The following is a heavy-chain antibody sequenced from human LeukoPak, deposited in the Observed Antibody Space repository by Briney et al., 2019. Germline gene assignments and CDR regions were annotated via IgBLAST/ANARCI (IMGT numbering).Heavy chain of an antibody. V-gene: IGHV1-8*01. Sequence: ASVKVSCTPSGYTFTSYDINWVRQAPGQRLEWMGWMNPKSGNTGYAQKFQGRVTMTRNTSISTAYRELSSLRSEDTAVYYCARGGTYCSGGSCYQNWFDPWGQGTLVTVSS. J-gene: IGHJ5*02. D-gene: IGHD2-15*01. CDR1: GYTFTSYD. CDR3: ARGGTYCSGGSCYQNWFDP. CDR2: MNPKSGNT.